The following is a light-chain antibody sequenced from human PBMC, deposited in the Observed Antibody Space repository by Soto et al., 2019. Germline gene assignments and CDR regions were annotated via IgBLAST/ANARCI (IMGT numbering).Light chain of an antibody. J-gene: IGKJ1*01. CDR1: QTITT. Sequence: EIVLTQSPGTLSLSPGERATLSCRASQTITTLAWYQRRPGQAPRLLIYRVSSRATGVPDRFSGSGSGTDYTLTISRLEPEDFAVYYCQQYNNWPPKTFGQGTKVDIK. CDR2: RVS. V-gene: IGKV3-20*01. CDR3: QQYNNWPPKT.